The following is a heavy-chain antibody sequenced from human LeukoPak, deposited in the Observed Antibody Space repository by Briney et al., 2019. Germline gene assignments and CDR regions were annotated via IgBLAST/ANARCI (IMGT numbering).Heavy chain of an antibody. J-gene: IGHJ4*02. D-gene: IGHD3-16*01. Sequence: ASVKVSCKTSGYSFTTFSIAWVRQAPGQGLEWMGWINANNGEKHYAQKFHDRVTMTTDTSTNTAYMELRGLKSDDSAMYNCSRDSTSGAVVDFNYWGQGTLVTVSS. CDR3: SRDSTSGAVVDFNY. CDR1: GYSFTTFS. V-gene: IGHV1-18*01. CDR2: INANNGEK.